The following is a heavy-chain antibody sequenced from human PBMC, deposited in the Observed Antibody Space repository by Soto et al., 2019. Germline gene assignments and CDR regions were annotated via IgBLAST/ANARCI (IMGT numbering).Heavy chain of an antibody. J-gene: IGHJ5*02. CDR3: ARERPDGARLDP. V-gene: IGHV4-30-4*01. Sequence: QVQLQESGPGLVKPSQTLSLTCTVSGGSISSGDYYWSWIRQPPGKGLEWIGYIYHSGSTYYNPSPKSRVTISVDTSKNQFSLKLSSVTAADTAVYYCARERPDGARLDPWGQGTRVTVSS. D-gene: IGHD6-6*01. CDR2: IYHSGST. CDR1: GGSISSGDYY.